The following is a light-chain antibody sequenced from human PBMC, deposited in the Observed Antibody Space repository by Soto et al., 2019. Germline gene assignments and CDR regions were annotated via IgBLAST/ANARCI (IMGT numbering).Light chain of an antibody. CDR2: GNT. CDR1: SSNIGAGYD. CDR3: QSFDTSLSVV. J-gene: IGLJ2*01. V-gene: IGLV1-40*01. Sequence: QSALTQPPSVSGAPGQRVTISCTGSSSNIGAGYDVQWYQQLPGTAPKLLIYGNTNRPSGVPDRFSGSKSGTSASLAITGLQAEDEADYYCQSFDTSLSVVFGGGTKVTVL.